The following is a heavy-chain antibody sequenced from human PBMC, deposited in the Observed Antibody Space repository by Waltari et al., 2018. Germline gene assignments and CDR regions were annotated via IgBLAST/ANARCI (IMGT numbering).Heavy chain of an antibody. CDR1: GFTFSSYA. V-gene: IGHV3-23*01. J-gene: IGHJ6*02. D-gene: IGHD3-16*01. CDR3: AEAGLYVRDYYYDYSMGV. CDR2: ISGSGAAI. Sequence: AASGFTFSSYAMSWVRQAPGTRLEWDSSISGSGAAIYYADSVKGRFTISRDNSKNTLYLQMISLRAEDTAVYYCAEAGLYVRDYYYDYSMGVWGQGTTVTVSS.